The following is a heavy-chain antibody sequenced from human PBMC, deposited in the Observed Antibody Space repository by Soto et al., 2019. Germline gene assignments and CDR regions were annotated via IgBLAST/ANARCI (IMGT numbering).Heavy chain of an antibody. Sequence: QVQLQESGPGLVKPSQTLSLACTVSGGSVGSGEYYYSWIRQPPGKGLEWIGYIYASGITNYTPSLKGRVTMSLDRSNNQVSLKLSSVTAADTAVYFCARDVAHGYTENVWGQGTMVTVSS. V-gene: IGHV4-30-4*01. CDR3: ARDVAHGYTENV. D-gene: IGHD5-18*01. J-gene: IGHJ3*01. CDR2: IYASGIT. CDR1: GGSVGSGEYY.